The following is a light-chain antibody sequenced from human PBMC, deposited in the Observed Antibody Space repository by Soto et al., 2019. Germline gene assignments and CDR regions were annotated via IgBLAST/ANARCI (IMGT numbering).Light chain of an antibody. J-gene: IGKJ3*01. V-gene: IGKV1-9*01. CDR2: GTF. Sequence: IQLTQSPSSLSASVGDRVSITCRASQDIKTYLAWYQQKQGKAPKLLIYGTFTLQSGVPSRFNGSGSGTDLTHTNSRLQAEDFATYCCQHLNTYPPYTFGPGTK. CDR1: QDIKTY. CDR3: QHLNTYPPYT.